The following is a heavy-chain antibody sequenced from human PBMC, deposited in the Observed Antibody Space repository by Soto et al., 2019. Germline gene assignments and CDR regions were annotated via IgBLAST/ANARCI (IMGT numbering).Heavy chain of an antibody. V-gene: IGHV4-39*01. J-gene: IGHJ4*02. CDR3: AGFVVPASRNSDFDY. D-gene: IGHD2-15*01. CDR1: GISVSTSDYY. CDR2: IYYSGST. Sequence: ETLSLTCTVSGISVSTSDYYWGWVRQPPGKGLDWIGNIYYSGSTFYNPSLRSRVTLSVDTSKNQFSLRLNSVTVADTAVYFCAGFVVPASRNSDFDYWGQGTLVTVSS.